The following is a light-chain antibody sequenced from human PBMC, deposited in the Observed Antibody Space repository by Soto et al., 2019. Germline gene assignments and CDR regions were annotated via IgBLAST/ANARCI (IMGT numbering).Light chain of an antibody. Sequence: VLTQSPATLSLSPVERATLSCTASENVRTFVDWYQQKPGQAPRLLIYGASNRATDIPARFSGSGSATDFTPTISNLEPEDFAVYYCQQYGSSPPITFGQGARLEIK. CDR3: QQYGSSPPIT. CDR1: ENVRTF. J-gene: IGKJ5*01. CDR2: GAS. V-gene: IGKV3-11*01.